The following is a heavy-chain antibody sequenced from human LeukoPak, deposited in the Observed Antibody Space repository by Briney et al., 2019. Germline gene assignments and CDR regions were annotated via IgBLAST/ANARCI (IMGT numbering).Heavy chain of an antibody. CDR2: INTNTGNP. CDR3: ARTYNWNRLADY. V-gene: IGHV7-4-1*02. D-gene: IGHD1-20*01. CDR1: GYTFTSYA. J-gene: IGHJ4*02. Sequence: ASVKVSCKASGYTFTSYAMNWVRQAPGQGLEWMGWINTNTGNPTYAQGFTGRFVFSLDTPVSTAYLQISSLKAEDTAVYYCARTYNWNRLADYWGQGTLVTVSS.